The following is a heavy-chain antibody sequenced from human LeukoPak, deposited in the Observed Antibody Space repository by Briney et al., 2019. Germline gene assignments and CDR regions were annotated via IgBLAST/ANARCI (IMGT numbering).Heavy chain of an antibody. V-gene: IGHV3-23*01. CDR2: ISDNEGRT. J-gene: IGHJ4*02. CDR1: GFNFNYYA. CDR3: ARHDSFIPY. D-gene: IGHD5-18*01. Sequence: GGSLRLSCAASGFNFNYYAMSWVRQAPGKGLEWVSGISDNEGRTYYTDPVKGRFTISRDRTKNTVYLQMHNLRADDTAVYFCARHDSFIPYWGQGTLVTVSS.